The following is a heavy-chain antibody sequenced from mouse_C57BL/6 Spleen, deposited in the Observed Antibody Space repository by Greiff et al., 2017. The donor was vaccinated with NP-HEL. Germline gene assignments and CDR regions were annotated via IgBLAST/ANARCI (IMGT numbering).Heavy chain of an antibody. CDR2: ISYDGSN. D-gene: IGHD2-14*01. CDR3: ARAEYDVTDYAMDY. V-gene: IGHV3-6*01. J-gene: IGHJ4*01. Sequence: EVQLQESGPGLVKPSQSLSLTCSVTGYSITSGYYWNWIRQFPGNKLEWMGYISYDGSNNYNPSLKNRISITRDTSKNQFFLKLNSVTTEDTATYYCARAEYDVTDYAMDYWGQGTSVTVSS. CDR1: GYSITSGYY.